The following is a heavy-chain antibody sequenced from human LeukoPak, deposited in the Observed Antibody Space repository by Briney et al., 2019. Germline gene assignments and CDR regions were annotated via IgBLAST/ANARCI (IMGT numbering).Heavy chain of an antibody. Sequence: SVKVSCKASGGTFSSYAISWVRQAPGQGLEWMGRIIPIFGTANYAQKFQGRVTITTDESTSTAYMELSSLRSEDTAVYYCAREQMATIPAYYFDYWGQGTLLTVSS. V-gene: IGHV1-69*05. CDR1: GGTFSSYA. D-gene: IGHD5-24*01. J-gene: IGHJ4*02. CDR2: IIPIFGTA. CDR3: AREQMATIPAYYFDY.